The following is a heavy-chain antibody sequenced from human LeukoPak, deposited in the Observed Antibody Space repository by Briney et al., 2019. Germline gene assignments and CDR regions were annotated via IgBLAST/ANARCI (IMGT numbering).Heavy chain of an antibody. CDR3: ARDKGTGYPYYFDY. CDR1: GFTFSSYW. J-gene: IGHJ4*02. Sequence: GGSLRLSCAASGFTFSSYWMSWVRQAPGKGLEWLANIKQDGSEKYYVDSVKGRFTISRDNAKNSLYLQMNSLRAEDTAVYYCARDKGTGYPYYFDYWGQGTLVTVSS. CDR2: IKQDGSEK. V-gene: IGHV3-7*01. D-gene: IGHD3-9*01.